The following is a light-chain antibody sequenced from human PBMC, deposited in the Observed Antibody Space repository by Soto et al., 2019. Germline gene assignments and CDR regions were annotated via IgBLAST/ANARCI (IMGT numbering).Light chain of an antibody. J-gene: IGLJ3*02. CDR3: QSYDISPSGSV. Sequence: QSVLTQPPSVSGAPGQRVTISCTGSSSNIGAGYDVHWYQQLPGTAPKLLIYGNSNRPSGVPDRFSGSKSGTSASLAITGLQAEDEADYYCQSYDISPSGSVLGGGTKLTVL. V-gene: IGLV1-40*01. CDR2: GNS. CDR1: SSNIGAGYD.